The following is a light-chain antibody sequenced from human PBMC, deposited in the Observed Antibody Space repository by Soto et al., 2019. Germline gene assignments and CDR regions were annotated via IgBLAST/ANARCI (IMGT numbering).Light chain of an antibody. J-gene: IGKJ4*01. CDR1: QSVSGNF. Sequence: EIVLTQSPGTLSLSPGERATLSCRASQSVSGNFLVWYQEKAGQAPRLLIYGASTRPTGIPDRFSGSGSGTDFTLTISRLEPEDFAVYYCRQYGRSLGFAFGGGTKVDIK. V-gene: IGKV3-20*01. CDR3: RQYGRSLGFA. CDR2: GAS.